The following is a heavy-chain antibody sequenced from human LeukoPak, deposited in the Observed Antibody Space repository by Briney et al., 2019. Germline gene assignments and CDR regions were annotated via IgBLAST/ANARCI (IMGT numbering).Heavy chain of an antibody. D-gene: IGHD3-10*01. CDR2: GYHTGST. Sequence: PSETLSLTCAVSGYSISSGSYCGWIRQAPGKGLEWIGSGYHTGSTFYNPSLKSRVSISVDTSKNQFSLKLSSVTAADTAVYYCARESTSGLPAVGFDFWGQGTLVTASP. CDR1: GYSISSGSY. V-gene: IGHV4-38-2*02. J-gene: IGHJ4*02. CDR3: ARESTSGLPAVGFDF.